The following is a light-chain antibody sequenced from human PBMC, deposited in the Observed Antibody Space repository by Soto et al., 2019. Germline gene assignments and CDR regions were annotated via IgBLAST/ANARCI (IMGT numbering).Light chain of an antibody. CDR1: QSVSSN. J-gene: IGKJ1*01. V-gene: IGKV3-15*01. Sequence: EILMTQSPSTLSVSPGERATLSCRASQSVSSNLAWYQQKPGQPPRLLIYGASTRATGIPARFSGSGSGTEFTLTISSLQSEDFAVYYCQQYNNWPPTFGQGTKVDIK. CDR2: GAS. CDR3: QQYNNWPPT.